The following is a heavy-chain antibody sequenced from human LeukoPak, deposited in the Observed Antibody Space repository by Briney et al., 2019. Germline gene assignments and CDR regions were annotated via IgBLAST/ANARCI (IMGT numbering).Heavy chain of an antibody. Sequence: GGSLRLSCAASGFTFSSYSMNWVRQAPGKGLEWVSSISSSSSYIYYADSVKGRFTISRDNAKNSLYLQMNSLRAEDTAVYYCASQLVPMYYFDYWGQGTLVTVSS. CDR3: ASQLVPMYYFDY. CDR1: GFTFSSYS. J-gene: IGHJ4*02. V-gene: IGHV3-21*01. D-gene: IGHD6-6*01. CDR2: ISSSSSYI.